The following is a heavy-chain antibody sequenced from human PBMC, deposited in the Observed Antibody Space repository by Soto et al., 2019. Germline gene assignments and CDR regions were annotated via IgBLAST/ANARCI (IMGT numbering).Heavy chain of an antibody. J-gene: IGHJ6*02. CDR3: AKTGESIPYGMDV. CDR1: GFTFSSYG. V-gene: IGHV3-30*18. D-gene: IGHD3-3*02. Sequence: QVQLVESGGGVVQPGRSLRLSCAASGFTFSSYGMYWVRQAPGKGLEWVAVISYDGSNKYYADSVKGRFTISRDNSKNTLYLQMNSLRAEDTAVYYCAKTGESIPYGMDVWGQGTTVTVSS. CDR2: ISYDGSNK.